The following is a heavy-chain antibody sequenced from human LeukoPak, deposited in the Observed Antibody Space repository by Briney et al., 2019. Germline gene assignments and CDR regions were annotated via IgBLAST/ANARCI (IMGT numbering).Heavy chain of an antibody. CDR1: GFTFSSYG. CDR3: ARDRVVVTAIHGAFDI. CDR2: IRYDGSNK. Sequence: GGSLRLSCAASGFTFSSYGMHWVRQAPGKGLEWVSFIRYDGSNKYYADSVKGRFTISRDNSKNTLYLQMNSLRAEDTAVYYCARDRVVVTAIHGAFDIWGQGTMVTVSS. D-gene: IGHD2-21*02. V-gene: IGHV3-30*02. J-gene: IGHJ3*02.